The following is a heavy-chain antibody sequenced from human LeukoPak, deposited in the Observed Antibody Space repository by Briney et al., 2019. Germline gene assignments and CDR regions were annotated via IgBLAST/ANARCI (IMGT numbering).Heavy chain of an antibody. V-gene: IGHV3-33*06. D-gene: IGHD6-13*01. Sequence: GRSLRLSCAASGFTFNSYAMHWVRQAPGKGLEWVAFIWYDGSNKYYADSVKGRFTFSRDNSKNTVYLQMNSLRAEDTAVYYCAKDPRPMYSSSWKYAEYFQHWGQGTLVTVSS. CDR2: IWYDGSNK. J-gene: IGHJ1*01. CDR3: AKDPRPMYSSSWKYAEYFQH. CDR1: GFTFNSYA.